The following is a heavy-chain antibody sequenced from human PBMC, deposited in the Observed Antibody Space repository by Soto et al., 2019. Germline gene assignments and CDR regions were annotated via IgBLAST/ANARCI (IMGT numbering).Heavy chain of an antibody. CDR1: GGSISSSSYY. V-gene: IGHV4-39*01. D-gene: IGHD2-15*01. CDR2: IYYSGST. J-gene: IGHJ4*02. CDR3: ARVGVGARYCSGGSCYVV. Sequence: SETLSLTCTVSGGSISSSSYYWGWIRQPPGKGLEWIGSIYYSGSTYYNPSLKSRVTISVDTSKNQFSLKLSSVTAADTAVYYCARVGVGARYCSGGSCYVVWGQGTLVTVSS.